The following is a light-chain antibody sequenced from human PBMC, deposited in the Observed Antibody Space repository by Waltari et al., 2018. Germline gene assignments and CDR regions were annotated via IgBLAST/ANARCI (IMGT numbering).Light chain of an antibody. CDR3: KQSLKTRST. V-gene: IGKV2-28*01. Sequence: DIVVTQSPLPLPLPPGEPASIPFRSSQSLLHRNRNNYLDGYLHKPGQSPQLLIYLGSNRAFEVPERFSGMESGTDSTLRISRVEVEDFAVYYCKQSLKTRSTFGRGNKLELK. J-gene: IGKJ1*01. CDR2: LGS. CDR1: QSLLHRNRNNY.